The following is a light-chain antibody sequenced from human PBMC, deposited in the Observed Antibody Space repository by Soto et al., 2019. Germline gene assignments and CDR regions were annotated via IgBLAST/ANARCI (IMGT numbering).Light chain of an antibody. CDR1: QSITNW. CDR2: DAS. Sequence: DIQMTQSPSTLSASVGDRVTITCRASQSITNWLAWYQQKPGKAPKLLIYDASTLESGVPSRFSGSGSGTEFTLTISSLQPDDFATYYCQQGWTFGQGTKVDNK. CDR3: QQGWT. J-gene: IGKJ1*01. V-gene: IGKV1-5*01.